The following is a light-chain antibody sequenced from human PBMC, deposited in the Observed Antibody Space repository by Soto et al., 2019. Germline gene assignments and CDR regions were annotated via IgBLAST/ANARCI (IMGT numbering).Light chain of an antibody. CDR2: AAS. Sequence: DIQLTQSPSFLSASVGDRVTITCRASQGISSYLAWYQQKPGKAPKLLIYAASTLQSGVPSRFSGSGSGTESTLTSSSLQPENFAIYSFQQFNVPPFTFAPGTKVNI. CDR1: QGISSY. J-gene: IGKJ3*01. CDR3: QQFNVPPFT. V-gene: IGKV1-9*01.